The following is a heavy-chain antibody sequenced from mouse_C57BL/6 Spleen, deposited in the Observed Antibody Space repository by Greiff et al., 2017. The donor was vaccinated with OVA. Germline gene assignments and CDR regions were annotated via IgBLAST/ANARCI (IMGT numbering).Heavy chain of an antibody. D-gene: IGHD1-1*01. CDR3: ARSYYYGSSHWYFDV. V-gene: IGHV7-3*01. CDR2: IRNKANGYTT. Sequence: EVMLVESGGGLVQPGGSLSLSCAASGFTFTDYYMSWVRQPPGKALEWLGFIRNKANGYTTEYSASVKGRFTISRDNSQSILYLQMNALRAEDSATYYCARSYYYGSSHWYFDVWGTRTTVTVSS. CDR1: GFTFTDYY. J-gene: IGHJ1*03.